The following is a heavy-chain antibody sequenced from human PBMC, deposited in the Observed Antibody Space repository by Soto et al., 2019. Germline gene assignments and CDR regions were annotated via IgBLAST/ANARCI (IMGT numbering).Heavy chain of an antibody. D-gene: IGHD3-10*01. V-gene: IGHV3-21*01. CDR2: ISSSSSYI. CDR3: ASGVVRGVIGGMDV. J-gene: IGHJ6*02. Sequence: ESGGGLVKPGGSLRLSCAASGFTFSSYSMNWVRQAPGKGLEWVSSISSSSSYIYYADSVKGRFTISRDNAKNSLYLQMNSLRAEDTAVYYCASGVVRGVIGGMDVWGQGTTVTVSS. CDR1: GFTFSSYS.